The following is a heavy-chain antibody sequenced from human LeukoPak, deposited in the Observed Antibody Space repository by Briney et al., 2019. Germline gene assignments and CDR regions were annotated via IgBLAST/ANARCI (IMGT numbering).Heavy chain of an antibody. CDR1: GFTFSSYA. V-gene: IGHV3-30-3*01. D-gene: IGHD6-13*01. CDR3: ARDPHSSSWYKSLPDY. Sequence: PGRSLRLSCAASGFTFSSYAMHWVRQAPGKGLEWVAVISYDGSNKYYADSVKGRFTISRDNSKNTLYLQMNSLRAEDTAVYYCARDPHSSSWYKSLPDYWGQGTLVTVSS. CDR2: ISYDGSNK. J-gene: IGHJ4*02.